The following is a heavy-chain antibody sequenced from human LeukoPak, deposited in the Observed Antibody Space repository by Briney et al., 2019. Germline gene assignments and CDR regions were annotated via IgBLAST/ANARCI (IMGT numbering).Heavy chain of an antibody. J-gene: IGHJ4*02. CDR2: IDNAGSIT. CDR1: GFTFSNYW. D-gene: IGHD2-21*01. CDR3: VRSAFHAGSGNCYDY. Sequence: GGSLRLSCAASGFTFSNYWIHWVRQAPGKGLVWVSRIDNAGSITTYADSVKGRFTISRDNAENTLYLQMNSLRVEDTAVYYCVRSAFHAGSGNCYDYWGQGTLVTVSS. V-gene: IGHV3-74*03.